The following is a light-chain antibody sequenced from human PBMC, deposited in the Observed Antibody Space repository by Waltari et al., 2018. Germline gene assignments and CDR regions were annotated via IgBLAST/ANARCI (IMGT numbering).Light chain of an antibody. CDR3: TSYTGSNLV. J-gene: IGLJ3*02. V-gene: IGLV2-8*01. CDR1: SSDVGGYNY. CDR2: EVT. Sequence: QSALTQPPSASGSLGQSVTISCTGTSSDVGGYNYVSWYQHHPGKGPKLLIYEVTKLPFGVPDRVSGSRSGNPASLTVSGLQAEDEADYYCTSYTGSNLVFGGGTKLTVL.